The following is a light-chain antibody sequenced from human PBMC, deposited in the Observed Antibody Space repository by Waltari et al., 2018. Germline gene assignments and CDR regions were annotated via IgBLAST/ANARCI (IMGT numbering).Light chain of an antibody. CDR2: WAS. CDR3: QQYYSTPRT. J-gene: IGKJ1*01. CDR1: QSVLYSSNYKNC. Sequence: IVMTQSPDSLAVSLGERATNNCKYSQSVLYSSNYKNCLAWYQQKPGQPLKLLIYWASTRQSGVRDRFSGSVSGTDFTLTISSLQAEDVAVYYCQQYYSTPRTFGQGTKVEIK. V-gene: IGKV4-1*01.